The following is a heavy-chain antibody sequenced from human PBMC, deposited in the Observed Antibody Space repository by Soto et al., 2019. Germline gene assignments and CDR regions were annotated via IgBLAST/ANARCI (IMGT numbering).Heavy chain of an antibody. CDR1: GDTFSFYS. V-gene: IGHV1-69*02. J-gene: IGHJ4*01. D-gene: IGHD3-10*01. CDR2: INPILSVS. Sequence: SVKVSCKASGDTFSFYSINWVRQAPGLGLEWMGRINPILSVSNYAQKFQGRVTITADKSTSTAYMELSSLRSEDTAMYYCATNYGSGYRAFDYWG. CDR3: ATNYGSGYRAFDY.